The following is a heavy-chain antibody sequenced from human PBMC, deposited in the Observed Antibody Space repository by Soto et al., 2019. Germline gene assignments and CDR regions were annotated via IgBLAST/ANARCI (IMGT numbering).Heavy chain of an antibody. CDR1: GYTFTSYG. Sequence: ASVKVSSKASGYTFTSYGISWVRQAPGQGLEWMGWISAYNGNTNYAQKLQGRVTMTTDTSTSTAYMELRSLRSDDTAVYYCAGDERYSSGWYGDFDIWGQGTMVTVAS. J-gene: IGHJ3*02. D-gene: IGHD6-19*01. CDR2: ISAYNGNT. CDR3: AGDERYSSGWYGDFDI. V-gene: IGHV1-18*01.